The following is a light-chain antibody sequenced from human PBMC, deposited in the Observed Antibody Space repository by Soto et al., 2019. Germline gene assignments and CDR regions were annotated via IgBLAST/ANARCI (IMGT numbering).Light chain of an antibody. V-gene: IGKV1-27*01. CDR2: DAS. CDR1: QGIGNF. Sequence: DIQMTQSPSSLSASVGDRVTITCRASQGIGNFLAWYQQIPGTVPKVLISDASTLQSGVPSRFSGSGFGTDFTLTITSLQPEDVASYYCQRYNSALLTFGGGTKVDIK. CDR3: QRYNSALLT. J-gene: IGKJ4*01.